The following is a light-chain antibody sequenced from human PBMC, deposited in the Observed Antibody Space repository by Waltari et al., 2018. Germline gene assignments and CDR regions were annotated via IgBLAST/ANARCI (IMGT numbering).Light chain of an antibody. V-gene: IGKV3-11*01. CDR1: QSVSSY. Sequence: EIVLTQSPATLSLSPGERATLSCRASQSVSSYLAWYQQKPGQAPRLLIYESSNRATGIPARFSGSGSGTDFTLTISSLEPEDFAVYYCQQRSNWPRATFGQGTKVEIK. CDR2: ESS. CDR3: QQRSNWPRAT. J-gene: IGKJ1*01.